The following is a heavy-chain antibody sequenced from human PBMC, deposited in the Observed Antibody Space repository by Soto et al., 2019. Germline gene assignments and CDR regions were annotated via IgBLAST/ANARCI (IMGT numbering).Heavy chain of an antibody. D-gene: IGHD2-2*02. CDR1: GGTFGIYA. J-gene: IGHJ6*04. CDR3: ARVPRQMLYGPTRNGMDV. CDR2: IIPAFGTT. V-gene: IGHV1-69*01. Sequence: QVQLVQSGAAVSKPGSSVKVSCKASGGTFGIYAIGWVRQAPGQGLEWMGGIIPAFGTTKNAQKFQDRVDMTADESTNTVYMELRGLRFDDTAVYYCARVPRQMLYGPTRNGMDVWGKGTTLIVPS.